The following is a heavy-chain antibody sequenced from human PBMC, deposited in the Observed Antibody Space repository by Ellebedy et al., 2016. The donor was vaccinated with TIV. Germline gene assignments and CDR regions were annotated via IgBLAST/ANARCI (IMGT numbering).Heavy chain of an antibody. Sequence: GESLKISCAASGFTVSSNYMSWVRQAPGKGLEWVSVIYSGGSTYYADSVKGRFTISRENAKNSLYLQMNSLTAGDTAVYYCARVTRLSGWQQIDYWGQGTLVTVSS. D-gene: IGHD6-19*01. V-gene: IGHV3-53*01. CDR1: GFTVSSNY. CDR3: ARVTRLSGWQQIDY. J-gene: IGHJ4*02. CDR2: IYSGGST.